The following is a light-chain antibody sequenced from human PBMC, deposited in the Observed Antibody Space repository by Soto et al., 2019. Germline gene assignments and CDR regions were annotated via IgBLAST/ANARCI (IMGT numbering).Light chain of an antibody. V-gene: IGLV2-14*01. J-gene: IGLJ1*01. Sequence: QSALTQPASVSASPGQSITISCTGTSSDVGAYKYVSWYQQYPGRAPKLIISEVSNRPSGVPDRFSGSKSGTSASLAISGLRSEDEADYYCATWDDRLRAYVIGAGTKVTVL. CDR3: ATWDDRLRAYV. CDR2: EVS. CDR1: SSDVGAYKY.